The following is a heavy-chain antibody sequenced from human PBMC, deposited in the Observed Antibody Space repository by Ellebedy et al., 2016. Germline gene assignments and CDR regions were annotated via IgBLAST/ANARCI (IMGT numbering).Heavy chain of an antibody. V-gene: IGHV2-5*02. D-gene: IGHD3-10*01. J-gene: IGHJ1*01. Sequence: SGPTLVKPTQTLTLTCTFSGFSFSISGVGVVWIRQPPGKALEWLALIYWDDDRRYSPSLKTRLTITKDTSKNQVVLTMINMDPVDTATYYCARHEGSGSSQYFHHWGQGTLVTVSS. CDR2: IYWDDDR. CDR1: GFSFSISGVG. CDR3: ARHEGSGSSQYFHH.